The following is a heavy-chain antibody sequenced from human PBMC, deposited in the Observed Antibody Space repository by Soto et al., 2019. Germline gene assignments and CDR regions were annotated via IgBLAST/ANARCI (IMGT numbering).Heavy chain of an antibody. Sequence: QVPLVQSGAEVKKPGASVKVSCKASGYTFTSYAMRWVRQAPGQRLEWMGWINAGNGNTKYSQKFQGRVTITRDTSASTAYMELSSLRSEDTAVYYCAPSPSVNYMDVWGKGTTVTVSS. CDR1: GYTFTSYA. V-gene: IGHV1-3*01. D-gene: IGHD4-17*01. CDR2: INAGNGNT. CDR3: APSPSVNYMDV. J-gene: IGHJ6*03.